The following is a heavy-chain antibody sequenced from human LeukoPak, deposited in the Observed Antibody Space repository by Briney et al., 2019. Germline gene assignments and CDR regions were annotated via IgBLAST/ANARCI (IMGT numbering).Heavy chain of an antibody. CDR1: GYSFTSYW. CDR2: IYPGDSDT. D-gene: IGHD2-15*01. Sequence: GESLKISCKGSGYSFTSYWIGWVRQLPGKGLEWMGIIYPGDSDTRYSPSFQGQVTISADKSTSTAYLQWSSLKASDTAMYYCARQRGYCSGGSCYAPDYYGMDVWGQGTTVTVSS. V-gene: IGHV5-51*01. CDR3: ARQRGYCSGGSCYAPDYYGMDV. J-gene: IGHJ6*02.